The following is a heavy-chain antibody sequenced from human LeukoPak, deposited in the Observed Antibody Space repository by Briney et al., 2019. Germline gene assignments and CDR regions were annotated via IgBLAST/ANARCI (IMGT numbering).Heavy chain of an antibody. D-gene: IGHD3-10*01. J-gene: IGHJ4*02. CDR1: GFTFSSYA. V-gene: IGHV3-23*01. CDR2: ISGSGGST. Sequence: GGALRLSCAASGFTFSSYAMRWVRQAPGTGLESISSISGSGGSTNSADSVKGRFTISRDNSKNTLYLQMNSLRAEDTAVYYCAKEANLAGYFDYWGQGTLVTVSS. CDR3: AKEANLAGYFDY.